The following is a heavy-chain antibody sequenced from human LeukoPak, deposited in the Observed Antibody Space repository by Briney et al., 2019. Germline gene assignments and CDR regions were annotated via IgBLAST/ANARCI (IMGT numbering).Heavy chain of an antibody. Sequence: PGGSLRLSRAASGFTFSSYSMNWVRQAPGKGLEWVSSISSSSSYIYYADSVKGRFTISRDNAKNSLYLQMNSLRAEDTAVYYCAREKLRDGAFDIWGQGTMVTVSS. J-gene: IGHJ3*02. CDR1: GFTFSSYS. V-gene: IGHV3-21*01. D-gene: IGHD5-24*01. CDR2: ISSSSSYI. CDR3: AREKLRDGAFDI.